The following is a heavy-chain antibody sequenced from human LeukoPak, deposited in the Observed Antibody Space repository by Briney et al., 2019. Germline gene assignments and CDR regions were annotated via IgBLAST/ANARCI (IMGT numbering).Heavy chain of an antibody. CDR3: ARDEEPDH. Sequence: GGALRLSCAASRFTFSSYSMHWVRQSPGKGLEWVSSISSSSSYIYYADSVKGRFTISRDNAKNSLYLQMNSLRAEDTAVYYCARDEEPDHWGQGTLVTVSS. V-gene: IGHV3-21*01. CDR1: RFTFSSYS. J-gene: IGHJ4*02. D-gene: IGHD1-26*01. CDR2: ISSSSSYI.